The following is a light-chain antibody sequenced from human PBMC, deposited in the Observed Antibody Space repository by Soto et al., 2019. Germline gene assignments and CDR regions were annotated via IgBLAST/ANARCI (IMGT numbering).Light chain of an antibody. CDR2: GAP. CDR3: QQYGRSPIT. J-gene: IGKJ4*01. V-gene: IGKV3-20*01. Sequence: EIVMTQSPATLSVSPGERATLSCRASQSVSSSYLAWYQQKPGQAPRLLIYGAPSMATGLPDEFSGSGSGTDFTLTISSLEPEDYALYYCQQYGRSPITFGGGTKVEIK. CDR1: QSVSSSY.